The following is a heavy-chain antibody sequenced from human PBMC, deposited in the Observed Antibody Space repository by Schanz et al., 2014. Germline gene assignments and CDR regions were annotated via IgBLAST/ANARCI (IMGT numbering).Heavy chain of an antibody. Sequence: DVQLLESGGGLVQPGGSLRLSCAASGFTFNSYAMTWVRQAPGKGLEWVSAISGSGGSTYYADSVKGRFTISRDNSKTTLSLQMNSLRAEDTAVYYCAKQIHYDILTVTRNWGQGTLVTVSS. CDR2: ISGSGGST. V-gene: IGHV3-23*01. CDR1: GFTFNSYA. CDR3: AKQIHYDILTVTRN. D-gene: IGHD3-9*01. J-gene: IGHJ4*02.